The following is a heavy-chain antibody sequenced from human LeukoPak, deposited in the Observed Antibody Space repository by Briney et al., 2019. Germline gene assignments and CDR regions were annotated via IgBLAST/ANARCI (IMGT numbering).Heavy chain of an antibody. D-gene: IGHD4-17*01. CDR1: GSTFSSYG. Sequence: QAGGSLRLSCAASGSTFSSYGMHWVRQAPGKGLEWVAVISYDGSKKYYADSVKGRFTISRDNSKNTLYLQMNSLRAEDTAVYYCAKTPVTTSDYYYSSMDVWGQGTTVTVSS. J-gene: IGHJ6*02. V-gene: IGHV3-30*18. CDR3: AKTPVTTSDYYYSSMDV. CDR2: ISYDGSKK.